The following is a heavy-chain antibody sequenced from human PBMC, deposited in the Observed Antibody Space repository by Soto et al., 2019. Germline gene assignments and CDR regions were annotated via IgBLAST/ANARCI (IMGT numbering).Heavy chain of an antibody. CDR2: ISGYNGNT. CDR1: GYTFTSYG. V-gene: IGHV1-18*01. Sequence: ASVKFSCKASGYTFTSYGISWVRQAPGQGLECRVWISGYNGNTNXXXKVQGRVXXTTDRYRSTAXMELRXRGCDDTGVXYCARSSTSPYYYGMDVWCQGTTVTVSS. CDR3: ARSSTSPYYYGMDV. D-gene: IGHD2-2*01. J-gene: IGHJ6*02.